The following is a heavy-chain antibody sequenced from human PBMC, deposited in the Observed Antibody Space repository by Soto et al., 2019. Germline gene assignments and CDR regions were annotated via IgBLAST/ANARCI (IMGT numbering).Heavy chain of an antibody. D-gene: IGHD5-18*01. CDR2: ISSSSSTI. CDR1: GFTFSTYS. Sequence: GSLRLSCAASGFTFSTYSMNWVRQAPGKGLEWVSYISSSSSTIFYTDSVKGRFTVSRDNAKNSLYLQMNSLRAEDTAVYYCARDRTASHYFDYWGQGTLVTVSS. CDR3: ARDRTASHYFDY. V-gene: IGHV3-48*01. J-gene: IGHJ4*02.